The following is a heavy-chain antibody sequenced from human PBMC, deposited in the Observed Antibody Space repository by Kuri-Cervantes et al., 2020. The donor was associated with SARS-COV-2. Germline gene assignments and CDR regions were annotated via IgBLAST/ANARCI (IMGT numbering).Heavy chain of an antibody. Sequence: ASVKVSCKVSGYTLTELSMHWVRQAPGKGLEWMGGFDPEDGETIYAQKFQGRVTITADKSTSTAYMELSSLRSEDTAVYYCASGGVRGAPGYYFDYWGQGTLVTVSS. CDR3: ASGGVRGAPGYYFDY. CDR1: GYTLTELS. V-gene: IGHV1-24*01. CDR2: FDPEDGET. D-gene: IGHD3-10*01. J-gene: IGHJ4*02.